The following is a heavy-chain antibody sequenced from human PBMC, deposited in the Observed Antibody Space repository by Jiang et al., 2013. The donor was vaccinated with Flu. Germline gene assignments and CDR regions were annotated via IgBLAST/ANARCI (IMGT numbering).Heavy chain of an antibody. V-gene: IGHV3-7*01. CDR3: ARGAVGFGSYVFDY. J-gene: IGHJ4*02. Sequence: VQLLESGGGLVQPGGSLRLSCTASGFTFSSSWMSWVRQAPGEGLEWVANIKPDESEKYYGGSVRGRFTISRDNTKNSVFLQMSSLRAEDTAIYYCARGAVGFGSYVFDYWGQGTLVTVS. D-gene: IGHD1-26*01. CDR1: GFTFSSSW. CDR2: IKPDESEK.